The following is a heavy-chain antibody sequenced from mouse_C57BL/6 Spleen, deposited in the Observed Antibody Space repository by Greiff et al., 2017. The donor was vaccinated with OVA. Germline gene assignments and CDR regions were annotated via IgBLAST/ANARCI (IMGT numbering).Heavy chain of an antibody. V-gene: IGHV5-12*01. CDR2: ISNGGGST. CDR1: GFTFSDYY. J-gene: IGHJ3*01. Sequence: EVQLVESGGGLVQPGGSLKLSCAASGFTFSDYYMYWVRQTPETRLEWVAYISNGGGSTYYPDTVTGRFTISIDNAKNTLYLQMSRLKSEYTAMYYFARQGRDGYYVADWGQGTLVTVSA. CDR3: ARQGRDGYYVAD. D-gene: IGHD2-3*01.